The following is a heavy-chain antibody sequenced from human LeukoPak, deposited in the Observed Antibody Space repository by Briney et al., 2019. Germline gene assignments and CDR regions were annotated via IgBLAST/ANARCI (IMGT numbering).Heavy chain of an antibody. CDR1: GFTFDDYA. Sequence: PGRSLRLSCAASGFTFDDYAMHWVRQAPGKGLEWVSGISWNSGSIGYADSVKGRFTISRDNAKNSLYLQMNSLRAEDTALYYCAKDSGYSYAKTTSSPHYFDYWGQGTLVTVSS. CDR2: ISWNSGSI. V-gene: IGHV3-9*01. J-gene: IGHJ4*02. D-gene: IGHD5-18*01. CDR3: AKDSGYSYAKTTSSPHYFDY.